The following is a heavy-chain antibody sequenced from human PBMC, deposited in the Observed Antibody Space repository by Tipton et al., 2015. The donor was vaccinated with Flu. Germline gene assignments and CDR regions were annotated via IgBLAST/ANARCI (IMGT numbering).Heavy chain of an antibody. D-gene: IGHD2-8*01. J-gene: IGHJ6*02. V-gene: IGHV3-49*04. CDR1: GFVFGDYV. Sequence: SLRLSCTGSGFVFGDYVVNWVRQAPGKGLEWVGFIRSKGYGATTEYAASVKSRFTISRDDSKSIAYLQMNNLKSEDTAVYYCTRMETHLSCSKGVCHPNPHYGIDVWGRGTTVTVSS. CDR3: TRMETHLSCSKGVCHPNPHYGIDV. CDR2: IRSKGYGATT.